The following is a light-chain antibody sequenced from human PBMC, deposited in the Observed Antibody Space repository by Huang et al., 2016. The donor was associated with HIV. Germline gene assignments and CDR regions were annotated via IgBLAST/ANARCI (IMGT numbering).Light chain of an antibody. Sequence: DVVVTQSPLSLPVTPGEPASISCRSSQSLLHSDGYYYLDWYLQKPGQSPQLLIYLGSNRASGVPDRFSGSGSGTDFKLLISRVKAEDVGVYYCMQALQTPTFGQGTKVEI. CDR1: QSLLHSDGYYY. V-gene: IGKV2-28*01. CDR2: LGS. J-gene: IGKJ1*01. CDR3: MQALQTPT.